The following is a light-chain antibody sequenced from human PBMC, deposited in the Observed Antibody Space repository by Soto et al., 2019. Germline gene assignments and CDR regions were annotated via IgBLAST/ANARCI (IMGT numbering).Light chain of an antibody. J-gene: IGLJ3*02. CDR1: SGHSSYA. CDR2: LNSDGSH. CDR3: QTWGTGSWV. Sequence: QLVLTQSPSASASLGALVKLTCTLSSGHSSYAIAWHQQQPEKGPRYLMKLNSDGSHSKGDGIPDRFSGSSSGAERYLTISSLQSEDEADYYCQTWGTGSWVFGGGTKLTVL. V-gene: IGLV4-69*01.